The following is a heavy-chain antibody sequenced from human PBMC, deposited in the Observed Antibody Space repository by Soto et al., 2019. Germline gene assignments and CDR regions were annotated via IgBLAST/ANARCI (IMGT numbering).Heavy chain of an antibody. CDR2: IYYSGST. V-gene: IGHV4-30-4*01. CDR1: GGSISSGDYY. CDR3: AREIKSYNWNYEAFSYGMDV. D-gene: IGHD1-7*01. Sequence: TLSLTCTVSGGSISSGDYYWSWIRQPPGKGLEWIGYIYYSGSTYYNPSLKSRVTISVDTSKNQFSLKLSSVTAADTAVYYCAREIKSYNWNYEAFSYGMDVWGQGTTVTVSS. J-gene: IGHJ6*02.